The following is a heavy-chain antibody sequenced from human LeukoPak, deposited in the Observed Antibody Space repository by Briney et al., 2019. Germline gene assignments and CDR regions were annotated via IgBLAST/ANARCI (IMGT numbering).Heavy chain of an antibody. V-gene: IGHV1-18*01. J-gene: IGHJ4*02. CDR2: ISAYNGNT. D-gene: IGHD5-18*01. Sequence: ASVKVSCKASGYTFTSYGISWVRQAPGQGLEWMGWISAYNGNTNYAQKLQGRVTVTTDTSTSTAYMELRSLRSDDTAVYYCARSPPLDTANYFDYWGQGTLVTVSS. CDR1: GYTFTSYG. CDR3: ARSPPLDTANYFDY.